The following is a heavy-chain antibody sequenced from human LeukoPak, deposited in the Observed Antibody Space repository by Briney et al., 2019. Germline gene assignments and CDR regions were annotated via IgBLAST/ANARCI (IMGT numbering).Heavy chain of an antibody. Sequence: SETLSLTCTVSGGSISNYFWSWIRQPPGKGLECIGYVYYSDSTNYNPSLKSRVTVSVDTSKNQFSLKLTSVTAADTAVYYCARFPGSAEYRHYYYMDVWGKGTTVTISS. V-gene: IGHV4-59*01. D-gene: IGHD2-15*01. J-gene: IGHJ6*03. CDR2: VYYSDST. CDR1: GGSISNYF. CDR3: ARFPGSAEYRHYYYMDV.